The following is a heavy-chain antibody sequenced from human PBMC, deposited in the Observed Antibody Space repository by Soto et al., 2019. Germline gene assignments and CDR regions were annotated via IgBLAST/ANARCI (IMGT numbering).Heavy chain of an antibody. D-gene: IGHD6-19*01. CDR3: ARDRGSGWESDAFDI. CDR1: GCHISSYG. J-gene: IGHJ3*02. V-gene: IGHV3-21*01. Sequence: GGSMRLPCTASGCHISSYGMHWVLPPPGKGLEWVSSISSSSSYIYYADSVKGRFTISRDNAKNSLYLQMNSLRAEDTAVYYCARDRGSGWESDAFDIWGQGTMVTVSS. CDR2: ISSSSSYI.